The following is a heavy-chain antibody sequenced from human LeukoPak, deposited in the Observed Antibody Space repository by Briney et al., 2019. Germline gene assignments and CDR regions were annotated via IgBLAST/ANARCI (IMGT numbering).Heavy chain of an antibody. J-gene: IGHJ4*02. D-gene: IGHD3-9*01. CDR1: GFAVSSNF. CDR2: IYSGGST. V-gene: IGHV3-66*01. CDR3: ALGLVTDY. Sequence: PGGSLRLSCATSGFAVSSNFMSWVRQAPGKGLEWVSVIYSGGSTYYADSVKGRFTISRDNSKNTLYLQMNSLRVEDTAVYYCALGLVTDYWGQGTLVTVSS.